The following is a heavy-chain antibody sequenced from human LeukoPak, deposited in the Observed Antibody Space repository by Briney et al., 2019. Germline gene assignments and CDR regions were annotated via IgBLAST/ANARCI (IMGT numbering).Heavy chain of an antibody. CDR3: ARGQMVYYYYYMDV. J-gene: IGHJ6*03. V-gene: IGHV3-30*04. D-gene: IGHD2-8*01. CDR1: GFTFSSYA. CDR2: ISYDGSNK. Sequence: QTGGSLRLSCAASGFTFSSYAMHWVRQAPGKGLEWVAVISYDGSNKYYADSVKGRFTISRDNSKNTLYLQMNSLRAEDTAVYYCARGQMVYYYYYMDVWGKGTTVTVSS.